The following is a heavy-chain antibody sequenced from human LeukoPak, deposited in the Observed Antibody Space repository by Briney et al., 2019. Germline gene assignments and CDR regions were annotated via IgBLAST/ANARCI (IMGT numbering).Heavy chain of an antibody. V-gene: IGHV4-59*12. CDR1: RDSISDYY. D-gene: IGHD2-15*01. Sequence: PSETLSLTCTVSRDSISDYYWSWIRQPPGKGLDWIGYVSYSGTTNYNPSPKSRVTISLDTSKNQYSLRLSSVTAADTAVYYCAMVAATDYWGQGTLVTGSS. CDR3: AMVAATDY. CDR2: VSYSGTT. J-gene: IGHJ4*02.